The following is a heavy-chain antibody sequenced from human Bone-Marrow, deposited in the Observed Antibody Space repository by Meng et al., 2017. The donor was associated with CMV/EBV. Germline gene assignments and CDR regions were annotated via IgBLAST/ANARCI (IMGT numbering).Heavy chain of an antibody. V-gene: IGHV4-34*01. CDR1: GGSFSGYY. CDR3: ARGSVRYYGSGSYSNWFDP. Sequence: SETLSLTCAVYGGSFSGYYWSWIRQPPGKGREWIGEINHSGSTNYNSSLKSRVTISVDTSKNQFSLKLSSVTAADTAVYYCARGSVRYYGSGSYSNWFDPWGQGTLVTVSS. D-gene: IGHD3-10*01. CDR2: INHSGST. J-gene: IGHJ5*02.